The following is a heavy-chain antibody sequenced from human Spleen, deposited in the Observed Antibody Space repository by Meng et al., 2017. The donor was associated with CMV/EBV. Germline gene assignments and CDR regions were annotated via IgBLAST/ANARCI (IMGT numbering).Heavy chain of an antibody. J-gene: IGHJ4*02. CDR1: GYTFTSYY. D-gene: IGHD3-22*01. V-gene: IGHV1-46*01. CDR2: INPSGGST. Sequence: ASVKVSCKASGYTFTSYYMHWVRQAPGQGLEWMGIINPSGGSTSYAQKFQGRVTMTRDTSTSTVYMELSSLRSDDTAVYYCARDLDYYDSSGYYLPGGYWGQGTLVTVSS. CDR3: ARDLDYYDSSGYYLPGGY.